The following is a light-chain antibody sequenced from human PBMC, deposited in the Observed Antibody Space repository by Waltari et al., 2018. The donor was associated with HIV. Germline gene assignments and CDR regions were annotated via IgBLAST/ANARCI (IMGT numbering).Light chain of an antibody. J-gene: IGKJ2*01. CDR2: EAS. V-gene: IGKV1-12*01. CDR3: QRADSFPRA. Sequence: DFQMTQSPSSVAASVGDRVTITCRASQDISIWLAWYQQKPGKAPNLLIYEASRLQRGVPSRFSGSGSGTDFTLTINSLQPEDFATYYCQRADSFPRAFGQGTKVEIK. CDR1: QDISIW.